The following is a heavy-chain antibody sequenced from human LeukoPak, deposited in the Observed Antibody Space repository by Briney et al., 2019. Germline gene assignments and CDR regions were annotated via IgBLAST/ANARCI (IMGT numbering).Heavy chain of an antibody. J-gene: IGHJ4*02. Sequence: PGGSLRLSCEASGFAFRDYYTGWIRQAPGKGLEWVSYLSSSGSITYYADSVKGRFTTSRDNAKNTLYLQLQSLRVEDTAVYYCARDGSGSPDCWGQGTLVTVSS. V-gene: IGHV3-11*01. CDR1: GFAFRDYY. CDR3: ARDGSGSPDC. CDR2: LSSSGSIT. D-gene: IGHD1-26*01.